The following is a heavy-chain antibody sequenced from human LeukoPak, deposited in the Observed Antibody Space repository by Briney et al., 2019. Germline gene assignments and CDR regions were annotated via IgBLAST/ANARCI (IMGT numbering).Heavy chain of an antibody. V-gene: IGHV3-53*01. CDR3: ARDGRYCSGGSCYSVAFDY. J-gene: IGHJ4*02. CDR1: GFTVSSNY. CDR2: IYSGGST. D-gene: IGHD2-15*01. Sequence: GGSLRLSCAASGFTVSSNYMSWVRQAPGKGLEWVSVIYSGGSTYYADSVKGRFTISRDNSKNTLYLQMNSLRAEDTAAYYCARDGRYCSGGSCYSVAFDYWGQGTLVTVSS.